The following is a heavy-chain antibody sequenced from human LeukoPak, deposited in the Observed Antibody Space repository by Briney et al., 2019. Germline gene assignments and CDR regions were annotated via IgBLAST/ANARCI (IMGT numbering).Heavy chain of an antibody. CDR1: GFTFYDYG. J-gene: IGHJ4*02. CDR2: ISTTGGST. V-gene: IGHV3-23*01. D-gene: IGHD4-23*01. CDR3: AKDWTTVVTPKGYYFDS. Sequence: PGGSLRLSCAASGFTFYDYGMSWVRQAPGKGLEWVSAISTTGGSTYYADSVKGRFTVSRDNSKNTLSLQMDSLRVEDTALYYCAKDWTTVVTPKGYYFDSWGQGTLVTVSS.